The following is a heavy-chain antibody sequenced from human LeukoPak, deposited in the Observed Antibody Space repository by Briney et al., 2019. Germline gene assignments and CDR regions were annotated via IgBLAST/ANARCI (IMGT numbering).Heavy chain of an antibody. CDR3: ARARSLAGQDFDY. Sequence: PGGSLRLSCAASGFTFSSYEMNWVRQAPGKGLEWVSYISSSGSTIYYADSVKGRFTISRDNAKNSLYLQMNSLRAEDTAVYYCARARSLAGQDFDYWGQGTLVTVSS. CDR1: GFTFSSYE. V-gene: IGHV3-48*03. J-gene: IGHJ4*02. D-gene: IGHD3-10*01. CDR2: ISSSGSTI.